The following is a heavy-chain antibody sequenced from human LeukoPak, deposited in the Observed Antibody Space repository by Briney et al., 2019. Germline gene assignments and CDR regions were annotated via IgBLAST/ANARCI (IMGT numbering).Heavy chain of an antibody. V-gene: IGHV5-51*01. J-gene: IGHJ6*03. CDR1: GYSFTSYW. CDR2: IYPGDSDT. D-gene: IGHD1/OR15-1a*01. Sequence: GESLKISCKGSGYSFTSYWIGWVRQMPGKGLEWMGIIYPGDSDTRYSPSFQGQVTISADKSISTAYLQWSSLKASDTAMYYCARQSQQYYYYMDVWGKGTTVTVSS. CDR3: ARQSQQYYYYMDV.